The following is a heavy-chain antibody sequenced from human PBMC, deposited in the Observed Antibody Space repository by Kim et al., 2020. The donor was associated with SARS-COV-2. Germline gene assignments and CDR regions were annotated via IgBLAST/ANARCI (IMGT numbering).Heavy chain of an antibody. CDR2: ISWNSGSI. D-gene: IGHD3-10*01. V-gene: IGHV3-9*01. CDR3: AKDMNFSGTGVDY. Sequence: GGSLRLSCAASGFTFDDYAMHWVRQAPGKGLEWVSGISWNSGSIGYADSVKGRFTISRDNAKNSLYLQMNSLRAEDTALYYCAKDMNFSGTGVDYWGQGTLVTVSS. CDR1: GFTFDDYA. J-gene: IGHJ4*02.